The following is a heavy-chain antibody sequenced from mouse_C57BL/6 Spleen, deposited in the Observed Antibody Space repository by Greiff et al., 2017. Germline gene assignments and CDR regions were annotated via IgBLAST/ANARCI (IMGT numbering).Heavy chain of an antibody. D-gene: IGHD1-1*01. V-gene: IGHV1-81*01. CDR1: GYTFTSYG. J-gene: IGHJ4*01. Sequence: QVQLKESGAELARPGASVKLSCKASGYTFTSYGISWVKQRTGQGLEWIGEIYPRSGNTYYNEKFKGKATLTADKSSSTAYMELRSLTSEDSAVYFCAKSSYYGSPYYYAMDYWGQGTSVTVSS. CDR2: IYPRSGNT. CDR3: AKSSYYGSPYYYAMDY.